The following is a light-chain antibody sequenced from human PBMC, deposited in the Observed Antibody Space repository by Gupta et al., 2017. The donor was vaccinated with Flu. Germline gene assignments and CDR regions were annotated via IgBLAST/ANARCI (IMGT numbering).Light chain of an antibody. CDR3: YSFAGTMWV. J-gene: IGLJ3*02. V-gene: IGLV2-11*01. CDR2: DVS. CDR1: SSDVGGYNY. Sequence: QSALTQPRSVSGSPGQSVTISCTGTSSDVGGYNYVSWYQQHPGKAPKLMIYDVSTRPSGVPDRFSGSQSGNTASLTISGLQAEDEAYYYCYSFAGTMWVFGGGTELT.